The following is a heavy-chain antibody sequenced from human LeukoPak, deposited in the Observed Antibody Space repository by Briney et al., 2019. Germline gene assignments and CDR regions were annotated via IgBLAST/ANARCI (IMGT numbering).Heavy chain of an antibody. CDR3: ARGVVDVDY. V-gene: IGHV4-39*07. CDR2: IYYSGST. CDR1: GGSISSSSYY. Sequence: SETLSLTCTVSGGSISSSSYYWGWIRQPPGKGLEWIGSIYYSGSTYYNPSLKSRVTISVDTSRNQFSLKLSSVTAADTAVYYCARGVVDVDYWGQGTLVTVSS. J-gene: IGHJ4*02.